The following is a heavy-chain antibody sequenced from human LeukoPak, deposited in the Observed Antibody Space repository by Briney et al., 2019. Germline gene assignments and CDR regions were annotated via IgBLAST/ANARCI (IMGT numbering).Heavy chain of an antibody. CDR1: GYSISSIHF. CDR3: ARVRYYDDSGYYYDFDY. J-gene: IGHJ4*02. D-gene: IGHD3-22*01. Sequence: SETLSLTCAVSGYSISSIHFWGWLRPPPGEGLEYIGNIHHSGTTYYNPSLKSRVTISIDTSKNQFSLKLSSVTAADTAVYYCARVRYYDDSGYYYDFDYWGQGTLVTVSS. CDR2: IHHSGTT. V-gene: IGHV4-38-2*01.